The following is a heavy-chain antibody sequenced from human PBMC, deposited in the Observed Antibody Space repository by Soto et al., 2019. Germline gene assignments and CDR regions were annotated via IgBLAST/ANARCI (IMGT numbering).Heavy chain of an antibody. CDR3: ARDRYSSSPGDY. CDR1: GYTFTSYY. J-gene: IGHJ4*02. Sequence: GASVKVSCKASGYTFTSYYMHWVRQAPGQGLEWMGWISAYNGNTNYAQKLQGRVTMTTDTSTSTAYMELRSLRSDDTAVYYCARDRYSSSPGDYWGQGTLVTVSS. D-gene: IGHD6-6*01. CDR2: ISAYNGNT. V-gene: IGHV1-18*04.